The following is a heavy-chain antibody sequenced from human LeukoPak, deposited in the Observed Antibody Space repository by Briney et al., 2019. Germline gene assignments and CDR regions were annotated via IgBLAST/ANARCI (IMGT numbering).Heavy chain of an antibody. V-gene: IGHV3-74*01. CDR1: GFTFSNYW. Sequence: PGGSLRLSCAASGFTFSNYWMHWVRQAPGKGLVWVSRISPDGSTINYADSVKGRFTISRDNSKNTLYLQMNSLRAEDTAVYYCARDRTIYGGNTEVNWFDPWGQGTLVTVSS. CDR2: ISPDGSTI. D-gene: IGHD4-23*01. CDR3: ARDRTIYGGNTEVNWFDP. J-gene: IGHJ5*02.